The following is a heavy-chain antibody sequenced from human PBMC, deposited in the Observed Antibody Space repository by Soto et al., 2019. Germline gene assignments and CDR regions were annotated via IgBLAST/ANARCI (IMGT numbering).Heavy chain of an antibody. CDR3: ARDLVVGATPTQGYYYGMDV. V-gene: IGHV1-18*01. CDR2: ISAYNGNT. J-gene: IGHJ6*02. CDR1: GYTFTSYG. Sequence: ASLKVSCKASGYTFTSYGISWVRQAPGQGLEWMGWISAYNGNTNYAQKLQGRVTMTTDTSTSTAYMELRSLRSDDTAVYYCARDLVVGATPTQGYYYGMDVWGQGTTVTVSS. D-gene: IGHD2-15*01.